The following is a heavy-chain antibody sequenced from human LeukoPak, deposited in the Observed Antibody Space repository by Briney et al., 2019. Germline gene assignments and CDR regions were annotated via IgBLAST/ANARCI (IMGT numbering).Heavy chain of an antibody. V-gene: IGHV3-48*03. D-gene: IGHD4-17*01. J-gene: IGHJ6*02. CDR2: ISSSGSTI. CDR3: ARDSPLNDYASSRAYGMDV. Sequence: GGSLRLSCAASGFTFSSYEMNWVRQAPGKGLEWVSYISSSGSTIYYADSVKGRFTISRDNAKNSLYLQMNSLRAEDTAVYYCARDSPLNDYASSRAYGMDVWGQGTTVTVSS. CDR1: GFTFSSYE.